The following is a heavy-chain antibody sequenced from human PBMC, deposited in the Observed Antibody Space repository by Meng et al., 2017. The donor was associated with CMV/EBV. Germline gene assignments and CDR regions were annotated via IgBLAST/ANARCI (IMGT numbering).Heavy chain of an antibody. CDR1: GFTFSSYA. Sequence: GESLKISCAASGFTFSSYAMSWVRQAPGKGLEWVSSISSSSSYINYADSVRGRFTISRDNAENSLYLQMNSLRAEDTAVYYCARGSTNCLDYWGQGTLVTVSS. J-gene: IGHJ4*02. V-gene: IGHV3-21*01. D-gene: IGHD2-2*01. CDR3: ARGSTNCLDY. CDR2: ISSSSSYI.